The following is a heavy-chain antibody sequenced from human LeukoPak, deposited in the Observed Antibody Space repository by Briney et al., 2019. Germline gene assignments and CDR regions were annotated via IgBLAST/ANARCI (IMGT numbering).Heavy chain of an antibody. CDR3: ATNGGGVCSSTSCFLDP. D-gene: IGHD2-2*01. J-gene: IGHJ5*02. CDR2: VDPEDGET. Sequence: ASVKISCKVSGYTFTDYYMHWVQQAPGKGLEWMGLVDPEDGETIYAEKFQGRVTITADTSTDTAYMELSSLRSEDTAVYYCATNGGGVCSSTSCFLDPWSQGTLVTVTS. V-gene: IGHV1-69-2*01. CDR1: GYTFTDYY.